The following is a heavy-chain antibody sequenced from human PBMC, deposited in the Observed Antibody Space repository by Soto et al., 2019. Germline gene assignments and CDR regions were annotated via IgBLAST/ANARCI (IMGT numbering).Heavy chain of an antibody. CDR2: LNNYGTS. D-gene: IGHD1-7*01. V-gene: IGHV4-4*07. CDR1: VGSVSSDR. Sequence: SETLFLTCTVSVGSVSSDRWSWIRQRAGTGLEWIVRLNNYGTSHYNPSLTSRDTVSVVTSRNQFFLTLRSVPAADSVVYHCGRESGETWDYEASWGQGTPVTVSP. CDR3: GRESGETWDYEAS. J-gene: IGHJ5*02.